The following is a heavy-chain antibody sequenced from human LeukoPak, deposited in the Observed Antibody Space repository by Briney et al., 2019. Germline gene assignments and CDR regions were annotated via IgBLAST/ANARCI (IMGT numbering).Heavy chain of an antibody. CDR1: GGPFTTYY. V-gene: IGHV4-34*01. CDR3: ARGHPAMDDAFDI. J-gene: IGHJ3*02. D-gene: IGHD5-18*01. CDR2: VYHTGRT. Sequence: PSETLSLTCAVYGGPFTTYYWSWIRQAPGKGLEWIGDVYHTGRTTYNPSLKSRGTISVDPSKNQFSLKLTSVTAADTAVYYCARGHPAMDDAFDIWGQGTMVTVSS.